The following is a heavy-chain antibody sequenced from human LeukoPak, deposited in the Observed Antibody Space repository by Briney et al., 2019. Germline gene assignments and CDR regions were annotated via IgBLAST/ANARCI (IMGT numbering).Heavy chain of an antibody. V-gene: IGHV1-69*13. D-gene: IGHD5-18*01. Sequence: SVKVSCKASGGTFSSYAISWVRQAPGQGLEWMGGIIPIFGTANYAQKFQGRVTITADESTSTAYMELSSLRSEDTAVYYCAGEESGYSYGGPFDYWGQGTLVTVSS. CDR2: IIPIFGTA. CDR1: GGTFSSYA. J-gene: IGHJ4*02. CDR3: AGEESGYSYGGPFDY.